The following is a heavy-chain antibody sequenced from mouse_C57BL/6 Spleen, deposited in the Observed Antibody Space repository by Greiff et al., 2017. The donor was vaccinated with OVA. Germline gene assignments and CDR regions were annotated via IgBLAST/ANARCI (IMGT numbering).Heavy chain of an antibody. V-gene: IGHV1-61*01. Sequence: QVQLQQPGAELVRPGSSVKLSCKASGYTFTSYWMDWVKQRPGQGLEWIGNIYPSDSETHYNQKFKDKATLTVDKSSSTAYMQLSSLTSEDSAVYYCARHYGSSLYYAMDYWGQGTSVTVSS. J-gene: IGHJ4*01. CDR2: IYPSDSET. CDR1: GYTFTSYW. CDR3: ARHYGSSLYYAMDY. D-gene: IGHD1-1*01.